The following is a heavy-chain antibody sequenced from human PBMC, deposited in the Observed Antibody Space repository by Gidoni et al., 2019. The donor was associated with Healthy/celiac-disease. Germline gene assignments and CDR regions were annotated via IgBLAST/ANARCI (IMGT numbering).Heavy chain of an antibody. CDR1: AFTFSSYW. V-gene: IGHV3-7*01. CDR3: ARDGVLLWFGELHY. J-gene: IGHJ4*02. CDR2: IKQDGSEK. D-gene: IGHD3-10*01. Sequence: GLVQPGGSLSLSCAASAFTFSSYWMSWVRQAPGKGLEWVANIKQDGSEKYYVDAVKGRFTISRDNAKNSLYLQMNSLRAEDTAVYYCARDGVLLWFGELHYWGQGTLVTVAS.